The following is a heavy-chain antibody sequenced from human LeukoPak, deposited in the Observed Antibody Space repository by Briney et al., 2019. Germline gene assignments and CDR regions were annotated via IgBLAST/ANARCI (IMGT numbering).Heavy chain of an antibody. D-gene: IGHD3-10*01. Sequence: GGSLRLSCAVSGFAVSSNYMTWVRQAPGKGLEWVLVIYSGGSTYYADSVKRRFTISRVNSENTVYLQMSSLRAEDTAVYYCARDFSGVDYFDYWGQGTLVTVSS. CDR3: ARDFSGVDYFDY. CDR2: IYSGGST. CDR1: GFAVSSNY. V-gene: IGHV3-53*01. J-gene: IGHJ4*02.